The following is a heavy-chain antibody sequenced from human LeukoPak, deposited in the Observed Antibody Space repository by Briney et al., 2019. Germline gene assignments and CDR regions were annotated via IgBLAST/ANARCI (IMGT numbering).Heavy chain of an antibody. Sequence: GGSLRLSCAASGFTFSDYYMSWIRQAPGEGLEWVSYISSSGSTIYYADSVKGRLPISRDNAKNSAYLQLTTLSGEAMRVYSCPRERKDGYKPGFDYWGEGTLVTVSS. V-gene: IGHV3-11*01. D-gene: IGHD5-24*01. J-gene: IGHJ4*02. CDR1: GFTFSDYY. CDR2: ISSSGSTI. CDR3: PRERKDGYKPGFDY.